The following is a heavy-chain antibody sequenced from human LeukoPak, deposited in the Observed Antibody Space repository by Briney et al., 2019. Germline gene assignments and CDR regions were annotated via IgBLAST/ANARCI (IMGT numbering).Heavy chain of an antibody. D-gene: IGHD2-15*01. V-gene: IGHV3-73*01. Sequence: GGSLRLSREASGFTFSGSGLHWVRQASGKGLEWVGRIRTKGNKDATSYAASVNGRFTISTDDSQNTAFLHMNSLKTEDTAVYYCTVSGGTYQYWGQGTQVTVSS. J-gene: IGHJ4*02. CDR3: TVSGGTYQY. CDR2: IRTKGNKDAT. CDR1: GFTFSGSG.